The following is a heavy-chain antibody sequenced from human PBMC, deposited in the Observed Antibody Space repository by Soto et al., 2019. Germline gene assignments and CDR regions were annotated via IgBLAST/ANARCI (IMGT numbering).Heavy chain of an antibody. CDR3: ARDGRGSYFTLYLDF. J-gene: IGHJ4*02. V-gene: IGHV3-21*01. CDR1: GFIFSDYS. CDR2: ISGSNMYI. Sequence: EVRLVESGGGRVKPGGSLRLSCAASGFIFSDYSMDWVRQAPGKGLEWVASISGSNMYISCADSVRGRFTISRDNAKNSLFLQMTNLTAEDTAVYYCARDGRGSYFTLYLDFWGQGTQVTASS. D-gene: IGHD1-26*01.